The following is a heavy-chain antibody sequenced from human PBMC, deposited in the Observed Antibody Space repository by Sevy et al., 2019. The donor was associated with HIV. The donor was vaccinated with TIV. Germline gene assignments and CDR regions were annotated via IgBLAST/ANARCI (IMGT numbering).Heavy chain of an antibody. CDR2: ISSNGDNA. CDR1: GFTIRTYA. CDR3: ARGPEWELTSFLSH. Sequence: GGSLRLSCAASGFTIRTYALHWVRQAPGRGLEWLALISSNGDNAFYANSVRGRLTVSRDNSMNTLSLQMSSLTAEDTAVYYCARGPEWELTSFLSHWGQGTLVTVSS. J-gene: IGHJ4*02. V-gene: IGHV3-30-3*01. D-gene: IGHD1-26*01.